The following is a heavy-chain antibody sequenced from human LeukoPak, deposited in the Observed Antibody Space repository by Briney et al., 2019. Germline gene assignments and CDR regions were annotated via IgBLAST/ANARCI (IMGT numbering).Heavy chain of an antibody. D-gene: IGHD6-13*01. V-gene: IGHV3-30*18. CDR2: IPYDGSNK. CDR3: AKDSSTWYAHQVDY. Sequence: GGSLRLSCAASGFTFSGYGMHWVRQAPGKGLEWVAVIPYDGSNKYYADSVKGRFTISRDNSKNTLYLQMNSLRAEDTAVYYCAKDSSTWYAHQVDYWGQGTLVTVSS. J-gene: IGHJ4*02. CDR1: GFTFSGYG.